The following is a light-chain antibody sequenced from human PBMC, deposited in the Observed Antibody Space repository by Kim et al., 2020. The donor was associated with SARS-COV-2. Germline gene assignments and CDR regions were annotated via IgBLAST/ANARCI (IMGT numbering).Light chain of an antibody. J-gene: IGKJ2*02. V-gene: IGKV3-11*01. CDR3: QQLGGT. CDR1: QSVSSY. Sequence: EIVLTQSPATLSLSPGERATLSCRASQSVSSYLAWYQQKPGQAPRLLIYDASNRATGIPARFSGSGSGTDFTLTISSLEPEDFAVYYCQQLGGTFGQGTKLEI. CDR2: DAS.